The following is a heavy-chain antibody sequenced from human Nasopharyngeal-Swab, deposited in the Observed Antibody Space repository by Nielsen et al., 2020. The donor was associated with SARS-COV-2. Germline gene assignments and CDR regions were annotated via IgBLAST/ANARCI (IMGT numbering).Heavy chain of an antibody. CDR1: GGSISSYY. D-gene: IGHD1-1*01. V-gene: IGHV4-59*13. Sequence: SETLSLTCTVSGGSISSYYWSWIRQPPGKGLEWIGYIFYTGSTNYNPSLMSRVTMSIDTSRNQFSLRLRSVTAADTAVYYCARGSTGKYDPWGQGTLVTVSS. CDR2: IFYTGST. J-gene: IGHJ5*02. CDR3: ARGSTGKYDP.